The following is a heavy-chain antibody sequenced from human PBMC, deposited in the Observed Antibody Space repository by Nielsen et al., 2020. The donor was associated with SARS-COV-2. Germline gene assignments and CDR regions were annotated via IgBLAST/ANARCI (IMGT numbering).Heavy chain of an antibody. J-gene: IGHJ3*02. V-gene: IGHV4-59*01. Sequence: SETLSLTCTVSGGSISSYYWSWIRQPPGKGLEWIGYIYYSGSTNYNPSLKSRVTISVDTSKNQFSLKLSSVTAADTAVYYCAGELLLEFDIWGQGTMVTVSS. CDR2: IYYSGST. CDR3: AGELLLEFDI. CDR1: GGSISSYY. D-gene: IGHD2-15*01.